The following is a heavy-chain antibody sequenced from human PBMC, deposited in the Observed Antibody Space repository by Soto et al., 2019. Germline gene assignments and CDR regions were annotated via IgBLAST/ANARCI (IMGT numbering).Heavy chain of an antibody. V-gene: IGHV3-11*01. Sequence: GGSLRLSCAASGFTFSDSYMSWIRQAPGKGLEWISYITFSGNTVYYADSLKGRFTISRDNAKNSMYLQMNRLRAEDTAVYYCARVSWREKYGMDVWGQGTTVTVSS. CDR2: ITFSGNTV. J-gene: IGHJ6*02. CDR1: GFTFSDSY. CDR3: ARVSWREKYGMDV.